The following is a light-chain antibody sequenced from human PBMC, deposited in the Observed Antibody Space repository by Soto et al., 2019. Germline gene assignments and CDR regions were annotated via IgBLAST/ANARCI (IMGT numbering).Light chain of an antibody. CDR3: QQSYSTPPWT. CDR1: QSISSY. V-gene: IGKV1-39*01. J-gene: IGKJ1*01. Sequence: DIQMTQSPSSLSASVGDRVTITCRASQSISSYLNWYQQKPGKAPKLLIYAASSLQSGVPSRFSGSGSGKDFTLTISSLQPEDFANYYCQQSYSTPPWTFGQGTKV. CDR2: AAS.